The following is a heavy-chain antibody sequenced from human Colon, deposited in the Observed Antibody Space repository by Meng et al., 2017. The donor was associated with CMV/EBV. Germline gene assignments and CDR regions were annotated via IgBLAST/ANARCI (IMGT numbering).Heavy chain of an antibody. CDR2: IKEDGSEE. V-gene: IGHV3-7*01. Sequence: GGSLRLSCGASGFTLSNYWMTWVRQAPGKGLEWLANIKEDGSEEYYADSVKGRFTISRDNAKNSLYLHMNNLRAEDTAVYYCARDYCSSPSCYDYVLDVWGQGTTVTVSS. CDR3: ARDYCSSPSCYDYVLDV. CDR1: GFTLSNYW. J-gene: IGHJ6*02. D-gene: IGHD2-2*01.